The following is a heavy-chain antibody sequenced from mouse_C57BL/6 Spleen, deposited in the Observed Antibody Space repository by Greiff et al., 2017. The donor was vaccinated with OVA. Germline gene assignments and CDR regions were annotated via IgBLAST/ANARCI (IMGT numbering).Heavy chain of an antibody. CDR3: ARGRGSSGSLDY. CDR1: GYTFTDYY. D-gene: IGHD3-2*02. V-gene: IGHV1-26*01. Sequence: EVQLQQSGPELVKPGASVKISCKASGYTFTDYYMNWVKQSHGKSLEWIGDINPNNGGTSYNQKFKGKATLTVDKSSSTAYMELRSLTSEDSAVYYCARGRGSSGSLDYWGQGTTLTVSS. CDR2: INPNNGGT. J-gene: IGHJ2*01.